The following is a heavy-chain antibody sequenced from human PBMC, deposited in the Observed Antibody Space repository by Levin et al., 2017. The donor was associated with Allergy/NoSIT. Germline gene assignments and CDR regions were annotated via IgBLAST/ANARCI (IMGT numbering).Heavy chain of an antibody. D-gene: IGHD2-15*01. CDR2: IIPIFGTA. CDR3: ARDGYCSGGSCYSDAGDAFDI. V-gene: IGHV1-69*13. CDR1: GGTFISYA. Sequence: SVKVSCKASGGTFISYAISWVRQAPGQGLEWMGGIIPIFGTANYAQKFQGRVTITADESTSTAYMELSSLRSEDTAVYYCARDGYCSGGSCYSDAGDAFDIWGQGTMVTVSS. J-gene: IGHJ3*02.